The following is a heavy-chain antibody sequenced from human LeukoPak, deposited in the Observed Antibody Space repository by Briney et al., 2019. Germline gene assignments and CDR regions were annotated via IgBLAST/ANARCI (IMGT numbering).Heavy chain of an antibody. CDR1: GYTFTSYG. V-gene: IGHV1-18*01. CDR3: ARVSSYYDSSGYYYGY. J-gene: IGHJ4*02. Sequence: ASVKVSCKASGYTFTSYGISWVRQAPGQGLEWMGWISAYNGNTNYAQKLQGRVTMTTDTSTSTAYMELRSLRSDDTAVYYCARVSSYYDSSGYYYGYWGQGTLVTVSS. D-gene: IGHD3-22*01. CDR2: ISAYNGNT.